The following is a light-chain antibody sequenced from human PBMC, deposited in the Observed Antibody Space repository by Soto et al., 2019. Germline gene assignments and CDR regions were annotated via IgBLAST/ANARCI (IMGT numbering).Light chain of an antibody. CDR2: GAA. CDR1: QSVSNNS. V-gene: IGKV3-20*01. Sequence: EIVLTQSPGTLSLSTGERATLACRASQSVSNNSLAWYHQKPGRAPRLVIAGAASRATGIPERFSGSGYETDFTLTISRLEPEDFEVYYYQKYDTTPWTFGHGTNVEFK. J-gene: IGKJ1*01. CDR3: QKYDTTPWT.